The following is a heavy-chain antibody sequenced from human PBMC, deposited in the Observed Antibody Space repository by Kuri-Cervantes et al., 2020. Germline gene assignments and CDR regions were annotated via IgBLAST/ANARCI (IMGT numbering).Heavy chain of an antibody. D-gene: IGHD4-17*01. CDR3: ARDWHYGQPRAFDI. CDR1: GFTFSSYA. J-gene: IGHJ3*02. V-gene: IGHV4-34*01. Sequence: ESLKISCAASGFTFSSYAMHWVRQPPGKGLEWIGEINHSGSTNYNPSLKSRVTISVDTSKNQFSLKLSSVTAADTAVYYCARDWHYGQPRAFDIWGQGTMVTVSS. CDR2: INHSGST.